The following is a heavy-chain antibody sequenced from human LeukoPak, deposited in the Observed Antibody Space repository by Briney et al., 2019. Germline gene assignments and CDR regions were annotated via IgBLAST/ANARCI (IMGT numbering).Heavy chain of an antibody. D-gene: IGHD3-9*01. CDR1: GYTFTSYG. J-gene: IGHJ5*02. CDR2: VSGDNDDT. V-gene: IGHV1-18*01. CDR3: ARDWEILTGIDCFDP. Sequence: ASVKVSCKASGYTFTSYGISWVRQAPGQGLEWMGWVSGDNDDTNYAQKFKGRLTVTTDTSTSTAYMELRSLRSDDTAVYYCARDWEILTGIDCFDPWGQGTVVIVSS.